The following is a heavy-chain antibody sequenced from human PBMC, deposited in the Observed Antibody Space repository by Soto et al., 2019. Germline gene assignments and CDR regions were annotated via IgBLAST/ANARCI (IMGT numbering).Heavy chain of an antibody. J-gene: IGHJ5*01. CDR3: AKSRMPTLPTPGS. CDR2: VNSDGSSR. CDR1: GFTFSSYW. V-gene: IGHV3-74*01. D-gene: IGHD2-15*01. Sequence: GGSLRLSCAVSGFTFSSYWMHWVRQGPGKGLVWVSSVNSDGSSRSYADSVKGRFTISRDNAKNTLYLQMNSLRAEDTAVYYCAKSRMPTLPTPGSWGHGTLVTVSS.